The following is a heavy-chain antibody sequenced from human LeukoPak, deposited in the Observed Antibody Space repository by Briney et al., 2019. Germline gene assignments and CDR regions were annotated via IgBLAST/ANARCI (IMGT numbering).Heavy chain of an antibody. CDR1: GGSFSGYY. CDR3: ARGPSSGWYL. D-gene: IGHD6-19*01. CDR2: INHSGST. J-gene: IGHJ4*02. V-gene: IGHV4-34*01. Sequence: SETLSLTCAVYGGSFSGYYWSWIRQPPGKGLEWIGEINHSGSTNYNPSLKSRVTISVDTSKNQFSLKLSSVTAADTAVYYCARGPSSGWYLWGQGTLVTVSS.